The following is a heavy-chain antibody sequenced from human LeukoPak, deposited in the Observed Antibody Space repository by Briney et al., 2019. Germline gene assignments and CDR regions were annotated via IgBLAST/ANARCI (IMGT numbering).Heavy chain of an antibody. D-gene: IGHD6-19*01. Sequence: GGSLRLSCAASGFTVSNNYMSWVRQAPGKGLEWVSVLYSGGTTYHADSVKGRFTISRDNSKNSLYLQMNSLRAEDTALYHCAKDIFRRAIAVAGTFDYWGQGTLVTVSS. J-gene: IGHJ4*02. CDR1: GFTVSNNY. V-gene: IGHV3-53*05. CDR3: AKDIFRRAIAVAGTFDY. CDR2: LYSGGTT.